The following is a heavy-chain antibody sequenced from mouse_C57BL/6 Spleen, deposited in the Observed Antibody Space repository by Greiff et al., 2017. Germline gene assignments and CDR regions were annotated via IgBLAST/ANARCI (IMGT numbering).Heavy chain of an antibody. D-gene: IGHD1-1*01. CDR2: ISDGGSYT. V-gene: IGHV5-4*01. Sequence: EVQVVESGGGLVKPGGSLKLSCAASGFTFSSYAMSWVRQTPGKRLEWVATISDGGSYTYYPDNVKGRFTISRDNAKNNLYLQMSHLKSEDTAMYYCAREDGSSSPRYWDFDVWGTGTTVTVSS. J-gene: IGHJ1*03. CDR1: GFTFSSYA. CDR3: AREDGSSSPRYWDFDV.